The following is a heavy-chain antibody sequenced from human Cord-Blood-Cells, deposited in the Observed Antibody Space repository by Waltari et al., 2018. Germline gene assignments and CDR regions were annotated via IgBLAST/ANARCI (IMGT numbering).Heavy chain of an antibody. CDR2: IYYSGST. J-gene: IGHJ3*02. V-gene: IGHV4-39*01. CDR1: GGSISSSSYY. Sequence: QLQLQESGPGLVKPSETLSLTCTVSGGSISSSSYYWGWIRQPPGKGLGWIGSIYYSGSTYYNPSLKSRVTISVDTSKNQFSLKLSSVTAADTAVYYCASPERSGYSGYDDAFDIWGQGTMVTVSS. CDR3: ASPERSGYSGYDDAFDI. D-gene: IGHD5-12*01.